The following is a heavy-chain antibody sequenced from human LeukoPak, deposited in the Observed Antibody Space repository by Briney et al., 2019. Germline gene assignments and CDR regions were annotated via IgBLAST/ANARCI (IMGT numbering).Heavy chain of an antibody. CDR3: ASSSQWEIDY. D-gene: IGHD1-26*01. V-gene: IGHV4-34*01. Sequence: MPSETLSLTCAVYGGSFSGYYCGWVRQPPGKGLGWVGEINHSGSTNYNPSLKSRVTISVDTSKNQFSLKLSSVTAADTAVYYSASSSQWEIDYWGQGTLVTVSS. CDR1: GGSFSGYY. CDR2: INHSGST. J-gene: IGHJ4*02.